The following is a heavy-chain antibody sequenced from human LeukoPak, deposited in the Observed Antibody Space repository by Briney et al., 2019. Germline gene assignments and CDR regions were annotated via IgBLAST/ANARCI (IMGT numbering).Heavy chain of an antibody. D-gene: IGHD3-3*01. CDR2: INPSGGST. Sequence: ASVKVSCKASGYTFTGYYMHWVRQAPGQGLEWMGIINPSGGSTSYAQKFQGRVTMTRDTSTSTVYMELSSLRSEDTAVYYCARAIDFWSGLYYFDYWGQGTLVTVSS. CDR3: ARAIDFWSGLYYFDY. V-gene: IGHV1-46*01. J-gene: IGHJ4*02. CDR1: GYTFTGYY.